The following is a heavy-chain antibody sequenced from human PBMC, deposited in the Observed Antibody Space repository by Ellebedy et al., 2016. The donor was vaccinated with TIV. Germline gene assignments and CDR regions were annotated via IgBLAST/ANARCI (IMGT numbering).Heavy chain of an antibody. D-gene: IGHD6-13*01. Sequence: GESLKISCAASGFTFSSHGMPWVRQDPGKGLEWVAVIWYDGSNKYYADSVKGRFTISRDNSKNTLYLQMNSLRAEDTAVYYRARDSAAGTLGYWGQGTLVTVSS. CDR1: GFTFSSHG. CDR3: ARDSAAGTLGY. V-gene: IGHV3-33*08. J-gene: IGHJ4*02. CDR2: IWYDGSNK.